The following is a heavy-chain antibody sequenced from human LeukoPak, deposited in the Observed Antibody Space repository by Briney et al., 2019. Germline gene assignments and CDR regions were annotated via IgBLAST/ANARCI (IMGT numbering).Heavy chain of an antibody. CDR3: ARDPTAAGTGDI. CDR1: GFTFSSYA. V-gene: IGHV3-30*04. D-gene: IGHD6-13*01. J-gene: IGHJ3*02. CDR2: ISYDGSNK. Sequence: GGSLRLSCAASGFTFSSYATHWVRQAPGKGLEWVAVISYDGSNKYYADSVKGRFTISRDNSKNTLYLQMNSLRAEDTAVYYCARDPTAAGTGDIWGQGTMVTVSS.